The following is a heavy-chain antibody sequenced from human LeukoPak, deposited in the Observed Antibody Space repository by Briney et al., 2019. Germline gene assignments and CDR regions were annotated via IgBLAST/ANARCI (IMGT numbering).Heavy chain of an antibody. CDR2: IYSGGST. CDR1: GFTVSSNY. D-gene: IGHD7-27*01. V-gene: IGHV3-66*01. J-gene: IGHJ4*02. CDR3: ARDVKSGDYFDY. Sequence: GGSLRLSCAACGFTVSSNYMSWVRQAPGKGLEWVSVIYSGGSTYYADSVKGRFTISRDNSKNTLYLQMNSLRAEDTAVYYCARDVKSGDYFDYWGQGTLVTVSS.